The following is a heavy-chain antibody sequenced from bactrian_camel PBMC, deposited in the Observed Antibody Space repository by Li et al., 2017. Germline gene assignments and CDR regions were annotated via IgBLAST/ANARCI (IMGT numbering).Heavy chain of an antibody. J-gene: IGHJ4*01. CDR2: IGSDDS. V-gene: IGHV3S63*01. D-gene: IGHD6*01. Sequence: HVQLVESGGGSVQTGGSLTVSCKASGFRYNSYAMAWFRQAEGHACEMVSTIGSDDSEYGTSVKGRFTISRDNAKNTVYLQMNSLKSEDTALYYCAAERPPRYGARGQGTQVTVS. CDR1: GFRYNSYA. CDR3: AAERPPRYGA.